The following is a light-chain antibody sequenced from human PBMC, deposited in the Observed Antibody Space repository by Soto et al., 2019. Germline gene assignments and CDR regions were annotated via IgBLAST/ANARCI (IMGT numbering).Light chain of an antibody. CDR3: QQDGTSPFT. CDR2: GAS. V-gene: IGKV3-20*01. J-gene: IGKJ3*01. Sequence: EIVLTQSTGTLSLSPGERATLSCRASQRVSNNYLAWYQQKPGQAPRLLISGASNRATGIPDRVSGSGSGTDFTLANSRLEPEDYGEYYCQQDGTSPFTFGPGTRVDVK. CDR1: QRVSNNY.